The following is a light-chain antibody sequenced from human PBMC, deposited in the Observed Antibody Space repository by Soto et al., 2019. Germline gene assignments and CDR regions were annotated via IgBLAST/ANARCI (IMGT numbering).Light chain of an antibody. CDR3: CLYAGSFVV. Sequence: QSALTQPRSVSGSPGQSVTISCTGTSSDFGGYNFVSWYQQHPGKAPKLLIYDVTKRPSGVPDRFSASKSGNTASLTISGLQADDEADYYCCLYAGSFVVFGGGTKLTVL. CDR2: DVT. J-gene: IGLJ2*01. V-gene: IGLV2-11*01. CDR1: SSDFGGYNF.